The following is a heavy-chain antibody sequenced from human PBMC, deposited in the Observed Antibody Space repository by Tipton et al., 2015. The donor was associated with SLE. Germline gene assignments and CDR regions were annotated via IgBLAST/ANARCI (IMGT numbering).Heavy chain of an antibody. D-gene: IGHD4-11*01. V-gene: IGHV4-61*09. CDR3: VRDREDHGNYPTVYYRYYMDV. Sequence: TLSLTCAVSGGSISRGSHYWTWVRQPAGKGLERIGHISPSGSTPYHPSLRSRATISVDTSKNQFSLRLNSVTAADTAVYYCVRDREDHGNYPTVYYRYYMDVWGKGITVTVSS. CDR1: GGSISRGSHY. CDR2: ISPSGST. J-gene: IGHJ6*03.